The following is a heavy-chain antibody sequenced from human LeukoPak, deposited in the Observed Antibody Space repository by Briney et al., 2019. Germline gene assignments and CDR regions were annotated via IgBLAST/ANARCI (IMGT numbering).Heavy chain of an antibody. CDR3: ARHARGLATRPYYFDS. Sequence: SETLSLTCTVSSGSIRSNSYSWGWIRQPAGTGLEWIGTIYNSGTTYYSPSLKSRVTLAIDTSRNQFSLKVNSVTAADTAIYYCARHARGLATRPYYFDSWGQGTLVTVSS. CDR2: IYNSGTT. J-gene: IGHJ4*02. D-gene: IGHD3-3*02. V-gene: IGHV4-39*01. CDR1: SGSIRSNSYS.